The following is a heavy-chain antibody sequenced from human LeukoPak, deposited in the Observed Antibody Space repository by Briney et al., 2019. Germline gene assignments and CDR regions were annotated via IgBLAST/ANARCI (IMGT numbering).Heavy chain of an antibody. CDR2: IDWDDDK. Sequence: SGPTLVNPTQTLTLTCTFSGFSLSTSGMCVSWIRQPPGKALEWLARIDWDDDKYYSTSLKTRLTISKDTSKNQVVLTMTNMDPVDTATYYCARGRYSSSRLDYWGQGTLVTVSS. J-gene: IGHJ4*02. D-gene: IGHD6-6*01. CDR3: ARGRYSSSRLDY. CDR1: GFSLSTSGMC. V-gene: IGHV2-70*11.